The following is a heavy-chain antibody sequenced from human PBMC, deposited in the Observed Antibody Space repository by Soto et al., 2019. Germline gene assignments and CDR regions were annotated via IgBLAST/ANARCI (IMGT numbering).Heavy chain of an antibody. V-gene: IGHV4-34*01. Sequence: PSETLSLTCAVYGGSFSGYYWSWIRQPPGKGLEWIGEINHSGSTNYNPSLKSRVTISVDTSKNQFSLKPSSVTAADTAVYYCARGSAARIPYDYGEYVSFYPWGKGTLVTVSS. D-gene: IGHD4-17*01. CDR3: ARGSAARIPYDYGEYVSFYP. CDR2: INHSGST. J-gene: IGHJ5*02. CDR1: GGSFSGYY.